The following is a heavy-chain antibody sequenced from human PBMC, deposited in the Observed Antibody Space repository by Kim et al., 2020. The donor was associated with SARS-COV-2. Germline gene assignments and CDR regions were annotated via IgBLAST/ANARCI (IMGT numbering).Heavy chain of an antibody. CDR2: IYHTGTT. V-gene: IGHV4-4*02. Sequence: SETLSLTCGVSGGSIRSNNWWSWVRQPPGKGLEWIGDIYHTGTTNYNPSLNSRVTISVDKSKNHLSLNLRSMTAADTAVYYCASPVAGSVSDFWRQGTPV. J-gene: IGHJ6*02. CDR3: ASPVAGSVSDF. CDR1: GGSIRSNNW. D-gene: IGHD6-19*01.